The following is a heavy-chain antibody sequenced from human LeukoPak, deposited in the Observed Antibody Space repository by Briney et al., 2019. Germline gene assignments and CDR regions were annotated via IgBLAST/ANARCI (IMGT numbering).Heavy chain of an antibody. CDR2: IRYDGSNK. CDR3: ARGPLYYYYYMDV. Sequence: GGSLRLSCAASGFTFSSYGMHWVRQAPGKGLEWVAFIRYDGSNKYYADSVKGRFTISRDNSKNSLYLQMNSLRAEDTALYYCARGPLYYYYYMDVWGKGTTVTVSS. V-gene: IGHV3-30*02. CDR1: GFTFSSYG. J-gene: IGHJ6*03.